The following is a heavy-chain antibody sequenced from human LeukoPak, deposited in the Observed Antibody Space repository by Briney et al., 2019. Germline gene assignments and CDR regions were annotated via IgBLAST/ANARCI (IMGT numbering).Heavy chain of an antibody. CDR3: ARDREQWVPLGALDL. CDR1: GYTFNTYG. D-gene: IGHD6-19*01. J-gene: IGHJ3*01. CDR2: ISPFNGNT. V-gene: IGHV1-18*01. Sequence: ASVKVSCTASGYTFNTYGISWVRQPPGQGLEWIGWISPFNGNTNYAQNVQGRATMTTDTSTTTAYMDLEGLRYDDTAVYYCARDREQWVPLGALDLWGQGTMVTVSS.